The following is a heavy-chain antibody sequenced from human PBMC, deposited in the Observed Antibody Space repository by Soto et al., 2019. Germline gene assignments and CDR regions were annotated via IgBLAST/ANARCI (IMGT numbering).Heavy chain of an antibody. D-gene: IGHD4-17*01. V-gene: IGHV4-61*01. J-gene: IGHJ4*02. CDR3: ARVEDYGDYFDY. Sequence: SETLSLTCTVSGASIRSGSYYWSWVRQPPGRGLEWIGYIYDTGTTNYNPSLKSRVTMSVDTSKNQFSLKLNSLTAADTAVYYCARVEDYGDYFDYWGQGTLVTVSS. CDR1: GASIRSGSYY. CDR2: IYDTGTT.